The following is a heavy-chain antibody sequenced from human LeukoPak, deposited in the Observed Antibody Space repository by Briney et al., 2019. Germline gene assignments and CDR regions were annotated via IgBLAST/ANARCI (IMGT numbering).Heavy chain of an antibody. V-gene: IGHV3-23*01. D-gene: IGHD6-19*01. CDR1: GFVFSNYA. CDR3: AKAEGIAVADGAFDI. Sequence: GGSLRLSCAASGFVFSNYAMSWVRQAPGKGLEWVSSLISSGATTYYADSVKGRFTISRDDSKNTLYLQMNSLRAEDTAVYYCAKAEGIAVADGAFDIWGQGTMVTVSS. J-gene: IGHJ3*02. CDR2: LISSGATT.